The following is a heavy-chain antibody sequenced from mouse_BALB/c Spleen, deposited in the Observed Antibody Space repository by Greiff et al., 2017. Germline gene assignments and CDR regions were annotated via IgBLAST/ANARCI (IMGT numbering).Heavy chain of an antibody. CDR3: ARVVLVTTVRAMDY. Sequence: EVKLVESGGGLVKPGGSLKLSCAASGFTFSSYAMSWVRQTPEKRLEWVASISSGGSTYYPDSVKGRFTISRDNARNILYLQMSSLRSEDTAMYYCARVVLVTTVRAMDYWGQGTSVTVSA. V-gene: IGHV5-6-5*01. CDR2: ISSGGST. J-gene: IGHJ4*01. D-gene: IGHD1-1*01. CDR1: GFTFSSYA.